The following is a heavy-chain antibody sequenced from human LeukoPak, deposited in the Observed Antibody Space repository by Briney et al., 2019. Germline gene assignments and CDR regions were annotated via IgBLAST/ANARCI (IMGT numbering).Heavy chain of an antibody. D-gene: IGHD1-1*01. CDR2: IAYDGSNT. V-gene: IGHV3-30*02. CDR1: GFTFTGYA. J-gene: IGHJ6*03. Sequence: GGSLRLSCIASGFTFTGYAMHWVRQAPGKGLEWVAFIAYDGSNTYYADSVKGRFTISRDSSKSTLYLQMNSLRVEDTAVYYCARERTGYYMEVWGKGTTATVS. CDR3: ARERTGYYMEV.